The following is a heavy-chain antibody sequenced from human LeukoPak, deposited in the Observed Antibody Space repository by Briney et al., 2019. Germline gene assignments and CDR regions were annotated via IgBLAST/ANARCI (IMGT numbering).Heavy chain of an antibody. CDR3: AKDRGIAAAGTYFQH. Sequence: PGGSLRLSCAASGFTFSSYGMHWVRQAPGKGLEWVAFIRYDGSNKYYADSVKGRFTISRDNSKNTLYLQMNSLRAEDTAVYYCAKDRGIAAAGTYFQHWGQGTLVTVSS. CDR1: GFTFSSYG. V-gene: IGHV3-30*02. J-gene: IGHJ1*01. D-gene: IGHD6-13*01. CDR2: IRYDGSNK.